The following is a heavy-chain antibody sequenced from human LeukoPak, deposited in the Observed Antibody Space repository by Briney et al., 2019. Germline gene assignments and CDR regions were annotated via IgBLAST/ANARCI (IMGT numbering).Heavy chain of an antibody. V-gene: IGHV3-23*01. CDR1: GFTFSSYA. D-gene: IGHD6-19*01. CDR3: AREIGYSSGWYISGSNYFDY. J-gene: IGHJ4*02. CDR2: ISGSGGST. Sequence: GGSLRLSCAASGFTFSSYAMSWVRQAPGKGLEWVSAISGSGGSTYYADSVKGRFTISRDNSKNTLYLQMNSLRAEDTAVYYCAREIGYSSGWYISGSNYFDYWGQGTLVTVSS.